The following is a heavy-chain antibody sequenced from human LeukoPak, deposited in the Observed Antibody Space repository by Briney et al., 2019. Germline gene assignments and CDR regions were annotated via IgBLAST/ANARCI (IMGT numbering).Heavy chain of an antibody. Sequence: GGSLRLSCAVSGFTLSSYAMSWVGQAPGKGLEWVSAISGSGGSTYYADSVKGRFTISRDNSKNTLHLQMNSLRAEDTAVYYCVGYDPFDYWGQGTLVTVSS. CDR2: ISGSGGST. CDR3: VGYDPFDY. V-gene: IGHV3-23*01. D-gene: IGHD5-12*01. CDR1: GFTLSSYA. J-gene: IGHJ4*02.